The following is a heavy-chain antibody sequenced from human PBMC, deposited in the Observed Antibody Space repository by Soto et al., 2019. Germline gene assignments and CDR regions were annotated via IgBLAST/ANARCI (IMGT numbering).Heavy chain of an antibody. CDR3: ARAPAAGSVDY. D-gene: IGHD3-10*01. J-gene: IGHJ4*02. Sequence: GGSLRLSCAASEFTFSSYWMSWVRQAPGKGLEWVANINQDGSETYYVDSVKGRFTISRDNAKNSLYLQMNSLRAENTAVYFCARAPAAGSVDYWGQGTLVTVSS. V-gene: IGHV3-7*01. CDR2: INQDGSET. CDR1: EFTFSSYW.